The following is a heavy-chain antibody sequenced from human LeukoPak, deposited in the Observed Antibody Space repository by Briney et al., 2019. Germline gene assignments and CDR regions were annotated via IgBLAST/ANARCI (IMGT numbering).Heavy chain of an antibody. D-gene: IGHD3-9*01. V-gene: IGHV3-11*01. J-gene: IGHJ3*02. CDR1: GFTFSDYY. Sequence: GGSLRLSCEASGFTFSDYYMNWIRQAPGKGLEWVTYISGSGSTIYYADSVKGRFTISRDNSKNTLYLQMNSLRAEDTAVYYCAKVTPAYDILTGYPDAFDIWGQGTMVTVSS. CDR3: AKVTPAYDILTGYPDAFDI. CDR2: ISGSGSTI.